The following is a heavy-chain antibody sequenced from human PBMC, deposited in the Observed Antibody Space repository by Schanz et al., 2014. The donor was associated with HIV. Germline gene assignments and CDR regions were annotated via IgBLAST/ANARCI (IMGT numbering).Heavy chain of an antibody. J-gene: IGHJ4*02. Sequence: QVQLVQSGAEVKKPGSSVKVACKASGGTSSIYAISWVRQAPGQGLEWMGGIVPISGSANYPQKFQGRVTITADKSTSSVYMELNSLRSEDTAVYYCARTYTGDWSTGADWGQGTLVTVSS. CDR2: IVPISGSA. D-gene: IGHD2-21*02. CDR1: GGTSSIYA. CDR3: ARTYTGDWSTGAD. V-gene: IGHV1-69*06.